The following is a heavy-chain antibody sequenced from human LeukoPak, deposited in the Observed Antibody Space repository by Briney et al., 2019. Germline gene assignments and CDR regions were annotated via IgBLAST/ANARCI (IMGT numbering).Heavy chain of an antibody. D-gene: IGHD2-15*01. CDR1: SGSISGYF. Sequence: SETLSLTCTVSSGSISGYFWSCIRQPPGQGLEFIGYIYYTGATLYNPSLKSRVTMSVDTSKNQFSLKLSSVTAADTAVYYCARHDPVGYYQHGMDVWGQGTTVTVSS. V-gene: IGHV4-59*08. J-gene: IGHJ6*02. CDR2: IYYTGAT. CDR3: ARHDPVGYYQHGMDV.